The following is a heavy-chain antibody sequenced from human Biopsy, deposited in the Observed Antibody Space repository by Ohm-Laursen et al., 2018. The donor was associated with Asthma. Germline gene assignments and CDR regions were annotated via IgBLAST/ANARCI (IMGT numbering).Heavy chain of an antibody. CDR2: ISYTGST. CDR1: ADSISSNNFY. J-gene: IGHJ4*02. V-gene: IGHV4-39*01. CDR3: ARHSGNYYAQLNY. Sequence: GTLSLTCTVSADSISSNNFYWGWIRQPPGKGLEWIATISYTGSTYYNPSLKSRVTISVDTSKNQFSLKLCSVTAADTAVYYCARHSGNYYAQLNYWGQGTLVTVSS. D-gene: IGHD1-26*01.